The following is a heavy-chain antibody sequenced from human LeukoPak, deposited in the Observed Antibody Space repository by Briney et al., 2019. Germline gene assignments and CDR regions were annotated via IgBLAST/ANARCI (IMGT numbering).Heavy chain of an antibody. CDR3: ARVGYCSSTSCYEGFYYYYYMDV. CDR2: INPNSGGT. V-gene: IGHV1-2*02. D-gene: IGHD2-2*03. CDR1: GYTFTGYY. J-gene: IGHJ6*03. Sequence: ASVKVSCKASGYTFTGYYMHWVRQAPGQGLEWMGWINPNSGGTNYAQKFQGRVTITADKSTSTAYMELSSLRSEDTAVYYCARVGYCSSTSCYEGFYYYYYMDVWGKGTTVTVSS.